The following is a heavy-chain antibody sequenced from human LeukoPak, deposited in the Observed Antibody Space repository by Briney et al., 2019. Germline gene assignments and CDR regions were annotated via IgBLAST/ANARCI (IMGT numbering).Heavy chain of an antibody. CDR1: GFTFSSYG. CDR3: ARGTGTTDY. CDR2: ISSDGSNK. V-gene: IGHV3-33*01. J-gene: IGHJ4*02. Sequence: GGSLRLSCAASGFTFSSYGMHWVRQAPGKGLEWVTLISSDGSNKYYADSVKGRFTISRDNSKNTLYLQMSSLRAEDTAVYYRARGTGTTDYWGQGTLVTVSS. D-gene: IGHD1-1*01.